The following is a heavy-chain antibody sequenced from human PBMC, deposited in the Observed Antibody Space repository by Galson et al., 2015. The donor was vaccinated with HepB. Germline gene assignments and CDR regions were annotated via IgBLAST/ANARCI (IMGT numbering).Heavy chain of an antibody. V-gene: IGHV2-70*01. Sequence: PALVKPTQTLTLTCTFSGFSLSTSGMCVSWIRQPPGKALEWLALIDWDDDKYYSTSLKTRLTISKDTSKNQVVLTMTNMDPVDTARWGEARMELAICRYNRAPHAFEIGGQGARVTVSS. CDR2: IDWDDDK. CDR3: ARMELAICRYNRAPHAFEI. CDR1: GFSLSTSGMC. J-gene: IGHJ3*02. D-gene: IGHD1-14*01.